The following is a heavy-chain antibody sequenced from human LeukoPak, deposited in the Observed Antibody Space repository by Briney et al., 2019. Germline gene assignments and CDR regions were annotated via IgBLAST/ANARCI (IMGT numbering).Heavy chain of an antibody. CDR1: GFTFSSYG. V-gene: IGHV3-30*02. J-gene: IGHJ6*03. Sequence: GGSLRLSCAASGFTFSSYGMHWVRQAPGKGLEWVAFIRYDGSNKYYADSVKGRFTISRDNSKNTLYLQMNSLRAEDTAVYYCAKVRNLDYYGSGSYYPYYYYYMDVWGKGTTVTISS. D-gene: IGHD3-10*01. CDR3: AKVRNLDYYGSGSYYPYYYYYMDV. CDR2: IRYDGSNK.